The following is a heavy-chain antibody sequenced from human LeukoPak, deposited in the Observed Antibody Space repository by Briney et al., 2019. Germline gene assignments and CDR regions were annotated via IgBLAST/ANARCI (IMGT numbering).Heavy chain of an antibody. D-gene: IGHD5-18*01. CDR2: IIPILGIA. J-gene: IGHJ4*02. V-gene: IGHV1-69*02. Sequence: ASVKVSCKASGGTFSSYTISWVRQAPGQGREWMGRIIPILGIANYAQKFQGRVTITADKSTSTAYMELSSLRSEDTAVYYCASDPPGQLWLHYYFDYWGQGTLVTVFS. CDR1: GGTFSSYT. CDR3: ASDPPGQLWLHYYFDY.